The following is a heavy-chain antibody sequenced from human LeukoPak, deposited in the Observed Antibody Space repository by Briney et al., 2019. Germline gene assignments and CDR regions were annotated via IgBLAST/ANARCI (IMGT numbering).Heavy chain of an antibody. D-gene: IGHD2/OR15-2a*01. Sequence: SQTLSLTCAVSGGSISSGGYSWSWIRQPPGKGLEWIGYIYHSGSTYYNPSLKSRVTIPVDRSKNQFSLKLSSVTAADTAVYYCARDVKANGMDVWGQGTTVTVSS. CDR3: ARDVKANGMDV. CDR1: GGSISSGGYS. CDR2: IYHSGST. J-gene: IGHJ6*02. V-gene: IGHV4-30-2*01.